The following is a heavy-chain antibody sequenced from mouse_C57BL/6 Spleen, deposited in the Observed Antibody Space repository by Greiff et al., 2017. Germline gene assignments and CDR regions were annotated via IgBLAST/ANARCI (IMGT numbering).Heavy chain of an antibody. V-gene: IGHV5-4*01. J-gene: IGHJ4*01. CDR3: ARDRAVAFYYYAMDY. CDR1: GFTFSSYA. Sequence: EVTLVESGGGLVKPGGSLKLSCAASGFTFSSYAMSWVRQTPEKRLEWVATISDGGSYTSYTDNVKGRFTISRDNAKNNLYLQMSQLKSEDTAMYYCARDRAVAFYYYAMDYCGQETSVTVSS. CDR2: ISDGGSYT. D-gene: IGHD1-1*01.